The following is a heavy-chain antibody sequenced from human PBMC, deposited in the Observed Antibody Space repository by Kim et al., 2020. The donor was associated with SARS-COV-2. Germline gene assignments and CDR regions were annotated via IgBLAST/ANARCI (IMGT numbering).Heavy chain of an antibody. Sequence: KSRVTIAVDTSKNQFSLKLSSVTAADTAVYYCAREIASRSARTYYYGMDVWGQGTTVTVSS. J-gene: IGHJ6*02. CDR3: AREIASRSARTYYYGMDV. V-gene: IGHV4-59*01. D-gene: IGHD3-10*01.